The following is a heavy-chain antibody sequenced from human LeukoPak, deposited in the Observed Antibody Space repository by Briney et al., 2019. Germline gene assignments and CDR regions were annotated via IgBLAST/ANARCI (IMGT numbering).Heavy chain of an antibody. CDR3: PRTVGATPIDY. Sequence: ASVKVSCKASGYTFTSYYMHWVRQAPGQGLEWMGIINPSGGSTSYAQKFQGRVTMTRDTSTSTVYMELSSLRSEDTAVYYCPRTVGATPIDYWGQGTLVTVSS. CDR2: INPSGGST. CDR1: GYTFTSYY. V-gene: IGHV1-46*01. J-gene: IGHJ4*02. D-gene: IGHD1-26*01.